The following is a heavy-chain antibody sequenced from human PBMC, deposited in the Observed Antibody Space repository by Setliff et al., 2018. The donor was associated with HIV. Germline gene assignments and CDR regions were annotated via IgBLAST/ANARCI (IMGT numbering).Heavy chain of an antibody. CDR1: GYTFTNYW. V-gene: IGHV5-51*01. J-gene: IGHJ5*01. D-gene: IGHD3-3*01. Sequence: GESLKISCRGSGYTFTNYWIGWVRQMPGRGLEWMGIIYPGDSDTRYSPSFEGQVTMSADKSINTAYLQWNSLKASDTAMYYCARQPTDTSGYNNWFDSWGQGALVTVSS. CDR2: IYPGDSDT. CDR3: ARQPTDTSGYNNWFDS.